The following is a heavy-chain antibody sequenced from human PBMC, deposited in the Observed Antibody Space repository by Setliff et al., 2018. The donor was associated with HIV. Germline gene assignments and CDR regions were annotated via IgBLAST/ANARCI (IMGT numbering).Heavy chain of an antibody. J-gene: IGHJ4*02. CDR2: INPNSGGT. D-gene: IGHD3-22*01. CDR3: ARLSDDTPGY. V-gene: IGHV1-2*02. CDR1: GYTFTGYY. Sequence: GASVKVSCKASGYTFTGYYMHWVRQAPGQGLEWMGWINPNSGGTTYAQKFQGRVTMTRDTSISTAYMELSSLRSEDTAVYYCARLSDDTPGYWGQGTLVTVSS.